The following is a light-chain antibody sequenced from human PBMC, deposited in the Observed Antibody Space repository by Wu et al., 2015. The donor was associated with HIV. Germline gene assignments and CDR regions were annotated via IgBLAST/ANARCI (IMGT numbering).Light chain of an antibody. CDR3: QQSYSTLFT. CDR1: QSISSY. Sequence: DIQMTQSPSSLSASVGDRVTITCRASQSISSYLNWYQQKPGKAPKLLIYAASSLQSGVPSRFSGSGSGTDFTLTISSLQPEDFATYYCQQSYSTLFTFGGGTKGGDQ. J-gene: IGKJ4*01. V-gene: IGKV1-39*01. CDR2: AAS.